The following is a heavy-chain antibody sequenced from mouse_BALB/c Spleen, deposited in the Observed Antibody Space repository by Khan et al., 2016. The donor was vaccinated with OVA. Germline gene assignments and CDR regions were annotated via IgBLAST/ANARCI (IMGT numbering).Heavy chain of an antibody. V-gene: IGHV1S136*01. Sequence: VQLKQSGPEVVKPGASVKMSCKASGYTFTSYVMHWVKQKPGQGLEWIGYIYPFNDDTKFNEKFNGKATLTSDKSSRTAYMELSNLTSEDSAAYYCAPVGSYYLSFVHWGQGTLVTVSA. CDR1: GYTFTSYV. J-gene: IGHJ3*01. D-gene: IGHD2-12*01. CDR2: IYPFNDDT. CDR3: APVGSYYLSFVH.